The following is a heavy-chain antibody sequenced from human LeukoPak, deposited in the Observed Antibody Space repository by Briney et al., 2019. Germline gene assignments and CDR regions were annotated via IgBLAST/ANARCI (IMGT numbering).Heavy chain of an antibody. V-gene: IGHV1-2*02. CDR2: INPNSGGT. J-gene: IGHJ4*02. CDR1: GYTFTGYY. D-gene: IGHD6-13*01. CDR3: ARVPFPHSSWYSTESYYFDY. Sequence: ASVRVSCKASGYTFTGYYMHWVRQAPGQGLEWMGWINPNSGGTNYAQKFQGRVTMTRDTSISTAYMELSRLRSDDTAVYYCARVPFPHSSWYSTESYYFDYWGQGTLVTVSS.